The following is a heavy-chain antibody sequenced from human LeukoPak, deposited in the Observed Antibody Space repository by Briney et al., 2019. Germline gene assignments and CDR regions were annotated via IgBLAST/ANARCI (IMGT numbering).Heavy chain of an antibody. CDR1: GFTFSSYA. V-gene: IGHV3-23*01. CDR3: ARAKSGYSDAFDI. CDR2: ISGSGGST. J-gene: IGHJ3*02. Sequence: GGSLRLSCAASGFTFSSYAMSWVRQAPGKGLEWVSAISGSGGSTYYADSVKGRFTISRDNSKNTLYLQMNSLRAEDTAVYYCARAKSGYSDAFDIWGQGTMVTVSS. D-gene: IGHD4-23*01.